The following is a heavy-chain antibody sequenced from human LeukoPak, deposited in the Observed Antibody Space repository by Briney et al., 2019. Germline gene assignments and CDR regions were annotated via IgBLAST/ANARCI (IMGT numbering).Heavy chain of an antibody. J-gene: IGHJ5*02. CDR1: GFTFSSYA. D-gene: IGHD3-10*01. CDR3: ARDGTTMVRGVIIPSWFDP. V-gene: IGHV3-64*01. CDR2: ISSNGGST. Sequence: GGSLRLSCAASGFTFSSYAMHWVRQAPGKGLEYVSAISSNGGSTYYANSVKGRFTISRDNSKNTLHLQMGSLRAEDTAVYYCARDGTTMVRGVIIPSWFDPWGQGTLVTVSS.